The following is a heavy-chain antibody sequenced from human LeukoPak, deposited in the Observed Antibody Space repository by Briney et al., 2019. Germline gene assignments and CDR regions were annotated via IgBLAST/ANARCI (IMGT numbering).Heavy chain of an antibody. CDR1: GGSFSGYY. CDR2: SYYNGRT. CDR3: ARLEGARGRY. V-gene: IGHV4-34*01. J-gene: IGHJ4*02. Sequence: SETLSLTCAVYGGSFSGYYWTWIRQPPGKGLEWIGSSYYNGRTYYNPSLKSRVTISVDTSKKQFSLNLSSVTAADTAVYYCARLEGARGRYWGQGTLVTVSS. D-gene: IGHD1-26*01.